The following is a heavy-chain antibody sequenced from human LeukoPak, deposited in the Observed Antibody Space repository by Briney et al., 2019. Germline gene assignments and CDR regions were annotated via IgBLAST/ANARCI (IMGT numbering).Heavy chain of an antibody. CDR1: GFTFSSYA. J-gene: IGHJ4*02. D-gene: IGHD6-13*01. Sequence: PGGSLRLSCAASGFTFSSYAMSWVRQAPGKGLEWVSGISGTGNGGSTYYADSVKGRFTISRDNSKNTLYLQMNSLRAEDTAVYNSAKRQLEFDYWGQGTLVTVSS. V-gene: IGHV3-23*01. CDR2: ISGTGNGGST. CDR3: AKRQLEFDY.